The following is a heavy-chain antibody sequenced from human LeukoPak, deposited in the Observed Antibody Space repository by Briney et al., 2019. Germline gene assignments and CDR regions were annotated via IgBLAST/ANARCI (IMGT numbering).Heavy chain of an antibody. CDR3: AKGYTAFGYYYYYGMDV. Sequence: GGSLRLSCAASGFTFSSYAMSWVRQAPGKGLEWVSAISGSGGSTYYADSVKGRFTISRDNSKNTLYLQMSSLRAEDTAVYYCAKGYTAFGYYYYYGMDVWGQGTTVTVSS. D-gene: IGHD3-16*01. CDR1: GFTFSSYA. CDR2: ISGSGGST. V-gene: IGHV3-23*01. J-gene: IGHJ6*02.